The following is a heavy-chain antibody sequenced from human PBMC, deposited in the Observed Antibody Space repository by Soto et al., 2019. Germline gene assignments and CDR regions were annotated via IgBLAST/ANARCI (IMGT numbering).Heavy chain of an antibody. CDR1: GDCSRGDS. CDR2: VYTSDDT. J-gene: IGHJ6*02. V-gene: IGHV4-59*13. CDR3: ARSAGPPGAWFYSHCLHV. D-gene: IGHD3-9*01. Sequence: SRTAYISSTVYGDCSRGDSWHYIVQRPWTGLEWIGCVYTSDDTRYSSSLKSRVTILVDTSKSQFYLRLNSVTAADTAVYYCARSAGPPGAWFYSHCLHVCGQG.